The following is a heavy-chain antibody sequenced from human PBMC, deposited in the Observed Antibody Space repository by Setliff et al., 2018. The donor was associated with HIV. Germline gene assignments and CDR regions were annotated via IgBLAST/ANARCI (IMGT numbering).Heavy chain of an antibody. Sequence: KASETLSLTCTVSGGSISTGSYYWSWIRQPAGKGLEWVGRIYTTGSTNYNPSLKSRVTISVDTSKNQFSLNLTSVTAADTAVYYCARAPYYNFWSGYYVGMSSHYYGMDVWGQGTTVTVSS. V-gene: IGHV4-61*02. CDR3: ARAPYYNFWSGYYVGMSSHYYGMDV. J-gene: IGHJ6*02. CDR2: IYTTGST. D-gene: IGHD3-3*01. CDR1: GGSISTGSYY.